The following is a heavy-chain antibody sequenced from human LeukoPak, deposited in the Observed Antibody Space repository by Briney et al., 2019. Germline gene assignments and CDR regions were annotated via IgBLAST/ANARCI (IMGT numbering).Heavy chain of an antibody. D-gene: IGHD1-1*01. CDR2: ISSSSATI. V-gene: IGHV3-48*01. J-gene: IGHJ3*01. CDR3: ARVIPTSRYNWNL. Sequence: GGSLRLSCAASGFTFSSYSMNWVRQAPGKGLEWVSYISSSSATIYYADSVKGRFTISRDNAKNSLYLQMNSLRAEDTAVYYCARVIPTSRYNWNLGGQGTMVTVSS. CDR1: GFTFSSYS.